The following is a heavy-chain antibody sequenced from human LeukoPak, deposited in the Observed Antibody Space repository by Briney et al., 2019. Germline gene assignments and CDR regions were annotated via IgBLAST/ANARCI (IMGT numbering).Heavy chain of an antibody. Sequence: NSSETLSLTCTVSVGSISSYYWSWIRQPPGKGLEWVGYIFYSGSTNYNPSLKSRVTISLDTSKNQFSLKLNSVTAADTAVYYCAREHGSGSYNYFDYWGQGTLVTVSS. V-gene: IGHV4-59*01. D-gene: IGHD3-10*01. CDR3: AREHGSGSYNYFDY. J-gene: IGHJ4*02. CDR2: IFYSGST. CDR1: VGSISSYY.